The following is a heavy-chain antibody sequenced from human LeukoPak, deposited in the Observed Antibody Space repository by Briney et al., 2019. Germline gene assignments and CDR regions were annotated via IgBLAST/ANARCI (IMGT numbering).Heavy chain of an antibody. J-gene: IGHJ4*02. Sequence: PGGSLRLSCAASGFTFSSNGMSWVRQAPGKGLEWVSVIYSGGSTYYAESVKGRFTISRDSSKSTLYLQMDSLRAEDTAVYYCARVGSVAAAGIRDYWGQGTLVTVSS. CDR2: IYSGGST. V-gene: IGHV3-53*01. CDR3: ARVGSVAAAGIRDY. D-gene: IGHD6-13*01. CDR1: GFTFSSNG.